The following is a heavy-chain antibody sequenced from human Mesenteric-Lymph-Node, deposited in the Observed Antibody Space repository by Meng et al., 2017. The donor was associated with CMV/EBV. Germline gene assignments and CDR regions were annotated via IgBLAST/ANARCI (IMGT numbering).Heavy chain of an antibody. CDR2: IYYSGST. J-gene: IGHJ4*02. V-gene: IGHV4-59*01. D-gene: IGHD3-3*01. CDR1: GGSISSYY. Sequence: SETLSLTCTVSGGSISSYYWSWIRQPPGKGLEWIGYIYYSGSTNYNPSLKSRVTISVDTSKSQFSLKLSSVTAADTAVYYCASHDFWSGHYFDYWGQGTLVTVSS. CDR3: ASHDFWSGHYFDY.